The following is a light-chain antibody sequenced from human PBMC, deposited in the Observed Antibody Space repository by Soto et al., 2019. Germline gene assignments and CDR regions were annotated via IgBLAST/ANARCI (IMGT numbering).Light chain of an antibody. CDR3: QQYNNWPPLT. Sequence: EIVMTQSPATLSMSPGERVTLSCRASQSVSSNLAWYQQKPGQAPRLLIYGASTRATGIPARFSGSGSGTEFTLTISSLQSEDFAVYDCQQYNNWPPLTFGGGTKVEIK. CDR1: QSVSSN. CDR2: GAS. V-gene: IGKV3-15*01. J-gene: IGKJ4*01.